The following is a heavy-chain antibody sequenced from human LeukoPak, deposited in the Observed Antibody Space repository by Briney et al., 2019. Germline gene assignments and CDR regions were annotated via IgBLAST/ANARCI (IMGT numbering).Heavy chain of an antibody. D-gene: IGHD3-10*02. Sequence: PGGSLRLSCAASGFTFRTYAMSWVRQAPGKGLEWVAFIWYDGSNKYYADSVKGRFTISRDSSKNTLYLQMNSLRAEDTAVYYCARDLGVRGVETPDYWGQGTLVTVSS. CDR1: GFTFRTYA. CDR2: IWYDGSNK. J-gene: IGHJ4*02. V-gene: IGHV3-33*08. CDR3: ARDLGVRGVETPDY.